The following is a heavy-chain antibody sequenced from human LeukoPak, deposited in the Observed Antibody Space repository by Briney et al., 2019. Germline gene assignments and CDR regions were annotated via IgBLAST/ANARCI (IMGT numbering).Heavy chain of an antibody. CDR2: IRYDGSNK. Sequence: GGSLRLSCAASGFTFSSYGMHWVRQAPGKGLEWVAFIRYDGSNKFYADSVKGRFTISRDNSKNTLYLQMNSLRAEDTAVYYCAREGEVDIVATIPFGMDVWGQGTTVTVSS. CDR1: GFTFSSYG. V-gene: IGHV3-30*02. CDR3: AREGEVDIVATIPFGMDV. D-gene: IGHD5-12*01. J-gene: IGHJ6*02.